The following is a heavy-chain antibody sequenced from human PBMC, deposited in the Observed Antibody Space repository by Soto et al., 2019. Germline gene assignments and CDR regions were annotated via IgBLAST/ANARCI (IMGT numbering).Heavy chain of an antibody. D-gene: IGHD5-18*01. CDR3: ARDPDTAMAPYYFDY. CDR1: GYTFTSYY. J-gene: IGHJ4*02. V-gene: IGHV1-46*01. Sequence: ASVNVSCKASGYTFTSYYMHWVRQAPGQGLEWMGIINPSGGSTSYAQKFQGRVTMTRDTSTSTVYMELSSLRSEDTAVYYCARDPDTAMAPYYFDYWGQGTLVTVSS. CDR2: INPSGGST.